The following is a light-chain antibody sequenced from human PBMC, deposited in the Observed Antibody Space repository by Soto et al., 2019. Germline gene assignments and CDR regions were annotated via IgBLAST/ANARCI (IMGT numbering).Light chain of an antibody. V-gene: IGKV3-20*01. CDR1: QSVSSSY. Sequence: EIVLTQSPGTLSLSPGERATLSCRASQSVSSSYLAWYQQKRGQAPRLLIYGASTRATGIPDRFSGSGSGTDLTLTISRLEAEDFAVYYCQQYGSSMYTFGQGTQLEIK. CDR3: QQYGSSMYT. CDR2: GAS. J-gene: IGKJ2*01.